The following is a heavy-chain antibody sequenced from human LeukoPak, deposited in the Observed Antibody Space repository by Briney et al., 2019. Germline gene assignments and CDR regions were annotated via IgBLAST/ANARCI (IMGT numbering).Heavy chain of an antibody. CDR3: ARLADCSSSSCRSFDY. D-gene: IGHD2-2*01. V-gene: IGHV1-2*02. Sequence: ASVKVSCKASGYPFTGYYLHWVRQAPGQGLEWMGWIKPNSGFTNYAQKLQGGVTMTRDTSISTAYMELSRLRSDDTAVYYCARLADCSSSSCRSFDYWGQGTLVTVSS. CDR2: IKPNSGFT. J-gene: IGHJ4*02. CDR1: GYPFTGYY.